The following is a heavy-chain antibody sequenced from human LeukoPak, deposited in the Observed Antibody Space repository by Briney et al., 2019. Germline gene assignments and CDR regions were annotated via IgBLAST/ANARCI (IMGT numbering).Heavy chain of an antibody. CDR2: ISAYNGNT. V-gene: IGHV1-18*01. J-gene: IGHJ5*02. D-gene: IGHD2-15*01. CDR1: GYTFTSYG. CDR3: ARDKGWDIVVVVAARGNWFDP. Sequence: ASVKVSCKASGYTFTSYGISWVRQAPGQGLEWMGWISAYNGNTNYAQKLQGRVTMTTDTSTSTAYMELRSLRSDDTAVYYCARDKGWDIVVVVAARGNWFDPWGQGTLVTVSS.